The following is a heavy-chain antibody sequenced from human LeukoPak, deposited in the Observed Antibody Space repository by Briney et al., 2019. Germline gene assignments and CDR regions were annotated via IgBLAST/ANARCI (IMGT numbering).Heavy chain of an antibody. CDR1: GCSFTSYW. D-gene: IGHD2-2*01. V-gene: IGHV5-51*01. CDR2: IYPGDSDT. Sequence: GESLKISCKGSGCSFTSYWIGWVRQMPGKGLEWMGIIYPGDSDTRYSPSFQGQVTISADKSISTAYLQWSSLKASDTAMYYCARHGTDCSSASCLDYWGQGTLVTVSS. J-gene: IGHJ4*02. CDR3: ARHGTDCSSASCLDY.